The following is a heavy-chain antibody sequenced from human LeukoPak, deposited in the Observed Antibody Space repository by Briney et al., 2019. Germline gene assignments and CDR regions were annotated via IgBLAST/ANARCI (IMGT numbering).Heavy chain of an antibody. J-gene: IGHJ4*02. CDR3: ARDIMPFDW. CDR2: INQDGTEK. CDR1: GFRYSSYW. D-gene: IGHD1-14*01. V-gene: IGHV3-7*04. Sequence: GGSLRPSCAASGFRYSSYWMRGVRQAPGKGLEWVANINQDGTEKYYVDSVKGRFTISRDNAKNSLSLQMNSLRVEDTAVYYCARDIMPFDWWGQGNLVTVSS.